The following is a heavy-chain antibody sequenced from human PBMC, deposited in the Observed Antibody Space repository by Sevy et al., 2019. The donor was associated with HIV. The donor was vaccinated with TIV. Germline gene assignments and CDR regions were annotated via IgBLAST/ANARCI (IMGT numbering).Heavy chain of an antibody. J-gene: IGHJ5*02. Sequence: GGSLRLSCASSGFTFISHPMTWVRQAPGKGLEWVASISSSGGSTYYADSAKGRFTISRDNSKKMVDLQMNSLGVADTAVYFCAKEDFRGFDAWGQGTLVTVSS. CDR3: AKEDFRGFDA. CDR2: ISSSGGST. V-gene: IGHV3-23*01. CDR1: GFTFISHP. D-gene: IGHD6-25*01.